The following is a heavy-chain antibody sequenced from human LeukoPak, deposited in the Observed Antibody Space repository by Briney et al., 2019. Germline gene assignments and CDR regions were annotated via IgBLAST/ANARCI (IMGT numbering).Heavy chain of an antibody. V-gene: IGHV1-18*01. Sequence: EASVKVSCKASGGTFSSYAISWVRQAPGQGLEWMGWINVYNGHTIYAQEFQGRVTLTTDTSTSTAHMDLRSLRSDDTAVYYCVRDSDHAPDYWGQGTLVTVSS. CDR1: GGTFSSYA. D-gene: IGHD3-10*01. J-gene: IGHJ4*02. CDR2: INVYNGHT. CDR3: VRDSDHAPDY.